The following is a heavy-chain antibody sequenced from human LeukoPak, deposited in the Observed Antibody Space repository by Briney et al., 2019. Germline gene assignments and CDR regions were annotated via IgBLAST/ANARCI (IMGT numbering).Heavy chain of an antibody. CDR1: GGSISSYY. Sequence: SETLSLTCTVSGGSISSYYWSWIRQPPGKGLEWIGYIYYSGSTNYNPSLKSRVTISVDTSKNQFSLKLSSVTAADTAVYYCARDRGNHDYGDFENDAFDIWGQGTMVTVSS. CDR3: ARDRGNHDYGDFENDAFDI. D-gene: IGHD4-17*01. J-gene: IGHJ3*02. V-gene: IGHV4-59*12. CDR2: IYYSGST.